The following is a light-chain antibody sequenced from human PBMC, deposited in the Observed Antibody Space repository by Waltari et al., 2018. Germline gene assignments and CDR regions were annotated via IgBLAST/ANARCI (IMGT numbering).Light chain of an antibody. Sequence: QSALTQPRSVSGSPGQSVTISCTGTSSDVGGYNYVSWYQQHPVKAPNLMIYDVSKRPSGVPERFSGAKSGNTASLTISGLQAEDEADYYCCSYAGGYSWVFGGGTKLTVL. J-gene: IGLJ3*02. CDR1: SSDVGGYNY. CDR2: DVS. CDR3: CSYAGGYSWV. V-gene: IGLV2-11*01.